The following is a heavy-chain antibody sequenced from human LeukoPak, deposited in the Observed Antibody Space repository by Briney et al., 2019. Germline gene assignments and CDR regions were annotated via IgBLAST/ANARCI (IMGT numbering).Heavy chain of an antibody. CDR3: ARDSSGWYRSDYYYYMDV. Sequence: KPSETLSLTCTVSAYSISSGYYWGWIRLPPGKGLEWIGSIYHSGSTYYNPSLKSRVTISVGTSKNQFSLKLSSVTAADTAVYYCARDSSGWYRSDYYYYMDVWGKGTTVTVSS. V-gene: IGHV4-38-2*02. D-gene: IGHD6-19*01. CDR2: IYHSGST. J-gene: IGHJ6*03. CDR1: AYSISSGYY.